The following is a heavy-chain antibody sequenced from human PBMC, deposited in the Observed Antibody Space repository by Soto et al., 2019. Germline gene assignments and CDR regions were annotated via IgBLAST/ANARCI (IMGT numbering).Heavy chain of an antibody. J-gene: IGHJ6*02. D-gene: IGHD2-15*01. CDR1: GGTFSSYA. CDR3: ARGTGYCSGGSCAAYGMDV. CDR2: IIPTFGTA. V-gene: IGHV1-69*13. Sequence: SVKVSCKASGGTFSSYAISWVRQAPGQGLEWMGGIIPTFGTANYAQKFQGRVTITADESTSTAYMELSSLRSEDTAVYYCARGTGYCSGGSCAAYGMDVWGQGTTVTVSS.